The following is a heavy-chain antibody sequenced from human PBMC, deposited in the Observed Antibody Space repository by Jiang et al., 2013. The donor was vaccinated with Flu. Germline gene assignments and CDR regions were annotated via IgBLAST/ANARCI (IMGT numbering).Heavy chain of an antibody. D-gene: IGHD3-9*01. V-gene: IGHV2-70*01. CDR2: IDWDDDK. CDR3: ARISSLAWFMDY. J-gene: IGHJ4*02. Sequence: WLAVIDWDDDKYYSTSLKTRLTISKDTSKNQVVLTLTNMDPVDTATYYCARISSLAWFMDYWGQGTLVTVSS.